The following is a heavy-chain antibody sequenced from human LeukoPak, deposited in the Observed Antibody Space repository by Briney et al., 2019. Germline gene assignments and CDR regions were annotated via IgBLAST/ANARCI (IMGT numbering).Heavy chain of an antibody. J-gene: IGHJ4*02. V-gene: IGHV4-61*02. CDR3: ARTTNYFDY. CDR2: IYTTGST. D-gene: IGHD1-1*01. CDR1: GVSITTTSGGYY. Sequence: SQTLSLTCTVSGVSITTTSGGYYWTWIRRPAGKGLEWIGRIYTTGSTNYNPSLKSRVTISIDKSKNQFSLKLSSVTAADTAVYYCARTTNYFDYWGQGTLVTVSS.